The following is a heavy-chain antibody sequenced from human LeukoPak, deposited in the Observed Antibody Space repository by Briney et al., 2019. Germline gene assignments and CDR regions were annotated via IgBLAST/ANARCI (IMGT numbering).Heavy chain of an antibody. CDR3: ARVLGTFDY. Sequence: GSLRLSCAASGFTFSSYAMHWVRQAPGKGLEWVAVISYDGSNKYYADSVKGRFTISRDNSKNTLYLQMNSLRAEDTAVYYCARVLGTFDYWGQGTLVTVSS. J-gene: IGHJ4*02. CDR2: ISYDGSNK. CDR1: GFTFSSYA. V-gene: IGHV3-30*04.